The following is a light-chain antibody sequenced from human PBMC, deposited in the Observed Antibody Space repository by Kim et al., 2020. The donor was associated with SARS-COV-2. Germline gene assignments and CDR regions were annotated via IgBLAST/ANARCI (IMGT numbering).Light chain of an antibody. CDR2: GTS. V-gene: IGKV3-20*01. CDR1: QSVSSSS. CDR3: QQYGGSPWT. Sequence: EIVLTQSPGTLSLSPGERATLSCRASQSVSSSSLAWYQQKPGQAPRLLIYGTSSRATGIPDRFSGSGSGTDFTLTISRLEPEDFAVYYCQQYGGSPWTFGQGTKMEIK. J-gene: IGKJ1*01.